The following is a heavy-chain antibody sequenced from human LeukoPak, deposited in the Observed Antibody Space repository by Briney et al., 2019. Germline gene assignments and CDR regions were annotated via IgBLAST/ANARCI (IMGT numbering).Heavy chain of an antibody. Sequence: GGSLRLSCAASGSSFSSYSMNWVRQAPGKGLEWVSYISGSSSRIYYADSVKGRFTISRDNAKTSLYLQMNSLRAEDTAVYYCARAPPDYGGYTNDYWGQGTLINVSS. V-gene: IGHV3-48*01. CDR3: ARAPPDYGGYTNDY. D-gene: IGHD4-23*01. CDR2: ISGSSSRI. J-gene: IGHJ4*02. CDR1: GSSFSSYS.